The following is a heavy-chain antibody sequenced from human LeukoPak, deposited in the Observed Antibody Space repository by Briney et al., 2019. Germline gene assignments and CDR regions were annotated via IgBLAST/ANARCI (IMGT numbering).Heavy chain of an antibody. CDR3: ARSSHGSSFDY. D-gene: IGHD6-6*01. CDR2: IRFDGSDK. CDR1: GFTYSTYG. J-gene: IGHJ4*02. Sequence: GGSLRLSCAASGFTYSTYGMHWVRQAPGKGLEWVAFIRFDGSDKNYADSVKGRFSISRDNSKKTLYLQMNSLRAEDTAVYYCARSSHGSSFDYWGQGTLVTVSS. V-gene: IGHV3-30*02.